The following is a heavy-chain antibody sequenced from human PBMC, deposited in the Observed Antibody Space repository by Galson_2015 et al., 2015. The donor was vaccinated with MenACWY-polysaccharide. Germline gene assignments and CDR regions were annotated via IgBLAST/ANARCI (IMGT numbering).Heavy chain of an antibody. D-gene: IGHD3-16*01. CDR2: ISGTGGDT. Sequence: SLRLSCAASGFTFSSYAMSWVRQAPGKGLEWVTSISGTGGDTYYADSVKGRFTISRDNSKNTLYLQMYSLRAEDTALYYCAGGGISRAPQFDFWGQGTLVTVPS. V-gene: IGHV3-23*01. CDR3: AGGGISRAPQFDF. J-gene: IGHJ4*02. CDR1: GFTFSSYA.